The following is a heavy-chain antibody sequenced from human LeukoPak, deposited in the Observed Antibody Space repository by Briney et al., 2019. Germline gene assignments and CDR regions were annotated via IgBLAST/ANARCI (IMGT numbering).Heavy chain of an antibody. V-gene: IGHV1-69*02. D-gene: IGHD5-12*01. CDR3: ASLVGGLRRENYYYYGMDV. J-gene: IGHJ6*02. Sequence: ASVKASCKASGGTFSSYTISWVRQAPGQGLEWMGRIIPILGIANYAQKFQGRVTITADKSTSTAYMELSSLRSEDTAVYYCASLVGGLRRENYYYYGMDVWGQGTTVTVSS. CDR2: IIPILGIA. CDR1: GGTFSSYT.